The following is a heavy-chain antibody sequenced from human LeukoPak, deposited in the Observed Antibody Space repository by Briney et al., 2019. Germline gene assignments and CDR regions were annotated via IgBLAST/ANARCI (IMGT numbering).Heavy chain of an antibody. V-gene: IGHV4-59*12. J-gene: IGHJ4*02. CDR1: GGSISSYY. CDR3: ARKGYYNLAFDY. D-gene: IGHD3-9*01. Sequence: SETLSLTCTVSGGSISSYYWSWIRQPPGKGLEWIGYIYYSGSTNYNPSLKSRVTISVDTSKNQFSLKLSSVTAADTAVYYCARKGYYNLAFDYWGQGTLVTVSS. CDR2: IYYSGST.